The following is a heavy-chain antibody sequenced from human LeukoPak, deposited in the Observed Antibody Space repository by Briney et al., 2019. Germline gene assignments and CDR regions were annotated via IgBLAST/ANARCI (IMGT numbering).Heavy chain of an antibody. Sequence: GGSLRLSCAASGFTLSTYWMHWVRQTPGKGLVWVSRINPDGSSTTYADSVKGRFTISRDNAKNTLDLQMNSLRAEDTAVYYCARGGWGTAIDYWAQGTLVTVSS. V-gene: IGHV3-74*01. J-gene: IGHJ4*02. CDR2: INPDGSST. CDR1: GFTLSTYW. CDR3: ARGGWGTAIDY. D-gene: IGHD1-7*01.